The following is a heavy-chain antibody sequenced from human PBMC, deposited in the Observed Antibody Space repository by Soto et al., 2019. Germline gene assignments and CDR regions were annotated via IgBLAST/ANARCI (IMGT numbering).Heavy chain of an antibody. V-gene: IGHV5-10-1*01. D-gene: IGHD3-22*01. J-gene: IGHJ4*02. CDR2: IDPRDSYA. Sequence: GESLKISCKGSGYSFTNSWINWVRQMPGKGLEWMGRIDPRDSYANYSPSFQGHVTISADKSISTAYLQWSSLKASDTAMYYCTRQSETYYDSSGYYFDYWGQGTLVTVSS. CDR3: TRQSETYYDSSGYYFDY. CDR1: GYSFTNSW.